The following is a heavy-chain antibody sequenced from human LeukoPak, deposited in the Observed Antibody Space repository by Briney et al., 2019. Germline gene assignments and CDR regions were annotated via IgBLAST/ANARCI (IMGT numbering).Heavy chain of an antibody. Sequence: PGGSLRLSCAASGFTFSSYSMNWVRQAPGKGLEWVSSISSSSSYTYCADSVKGRFTISRDNAKNSLYLQMNSLRAEDTAVYYCARESSITIFGVVPTYNRFDPWGQGTLVTVSS. CDR3: ARESSITIFGVVPTYNRFDP. V-gene: IGHV3-21*01. J-gene: IGHJ5*02. CDR1: GFTFSSYS. D-gene: IGHD3-3*01. CDR2: ISSSSSYT.